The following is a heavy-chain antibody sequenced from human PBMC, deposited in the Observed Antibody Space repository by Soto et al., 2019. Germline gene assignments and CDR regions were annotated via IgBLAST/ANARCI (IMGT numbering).Heavy chain of an antibody. D-gene: IGHD6-13*01. CDR1: GGSISISSYY. Sequence: SDTLSLTCTVSGGSISISSYYWGGILQPPGKGLEWIGSIYYSGSTYYNPSLKSRVTISVDTSKNQFSLKLSSVTAADTAVYYCARDIAAVAYYYYGMDVWGQGTTVTVSS. V-gene: IGHV4-39*02. CDR2: IYYSGST. CDR3: ARDIAAVAYYYYGMDV. J-gene: IGHJ6*02.